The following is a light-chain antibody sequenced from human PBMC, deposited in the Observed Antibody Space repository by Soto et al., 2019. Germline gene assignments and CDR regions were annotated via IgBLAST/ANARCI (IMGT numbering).Light chain of an antibody. Sequence: EIVMTQSPATLSVSPGERATLSCRASQSVSSNLAWYQQKPGQAPRLLIYGASTRATGIPARFSGSGSGTEFTLTISTLQSVDFAVYYCHQYNNWPLTFGPGTKVDIK. V-gene: IGKV3-15*01. CDR3: HQYNNWPLT. CDR2: GAS. CDR1: QSVSSN. J-gene: IGKJ3*01.